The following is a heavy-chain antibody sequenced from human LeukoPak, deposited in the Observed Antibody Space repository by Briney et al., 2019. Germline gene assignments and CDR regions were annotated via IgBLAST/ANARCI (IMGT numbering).Heavy chain of an antibody. J-gene: IGHJ6*03. CDR1: GFNFNSYA. V-gene: IGHV3-30-3*01. CDR3: AKVGYCSSTSCYYYYYYYMDV. D-gene: IGHD2-2*03. CDR2: ISYDGSNK. Sequence: GGSLRLSCAASGFNFNSYAIHWVRQAPGKGLEWVAVISYDGSNKYYADSVKGRFTISRDNSKNTLYLQMNSLRAEDTAVYYCAKVGYCSSTSCYYYYYYYMDVWGKGTTVTVSS.